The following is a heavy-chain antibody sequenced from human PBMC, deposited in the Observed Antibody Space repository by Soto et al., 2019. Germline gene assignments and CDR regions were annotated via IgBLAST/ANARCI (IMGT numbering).Heavy chain of an antibody. CDR1: GCTFSSYA. V-gene: IGHV3-30-3*01. Sequence: GGSLRLSCAASGCTFSSYAMHWVRQAPGKGLEWVAVISYDGSNKYYADSVKGRFTISRDNSKNTLYLQMNSLRAEDTAVYYCASGQLPQNPHAFDIWGQGTMVTVSS. D-gene: IGHD2-2*01. CDR2: ISYDGSNK. J-gene: IGHJ3*02. CDR3: ASGQLPQNPHAFDI.